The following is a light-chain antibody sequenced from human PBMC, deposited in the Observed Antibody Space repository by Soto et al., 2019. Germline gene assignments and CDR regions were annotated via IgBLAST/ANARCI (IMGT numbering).Light chain of an antibody. CDR1: SSDIGYYNL. Sequence: QSALTQPASVSGSPGQSITISCSGSSSDIGYYNLVSCYQRRPGAAPKLIIYESNKRPSGGSPRFSASKSGNTASLTISGLQAEDEADYFCCSYAGKNFPFYVFGTGTKVTVL. CDR3: CSYAGKNFPFYV. J-gene: IGLJ1*01. V-gene: IGLV2-23*01. CDR2: ESN.